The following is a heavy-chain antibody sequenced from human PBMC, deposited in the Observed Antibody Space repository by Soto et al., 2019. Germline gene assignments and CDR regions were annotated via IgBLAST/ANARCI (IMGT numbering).Heavy chain of an antibody. CDR3: AVPSIVGGADY. Sequence: QVQLVQSGAEVKKPGSSVKVSCKASGGTFSSYTISWVRQAPGQGLEWMGRIIPILGIANYAQKFQGRVTITADKSTSTAYMELSSLRSEEPAVYYCAVPSIVGGADYWGQGTLVTVSS. CDR2: IIPILGIA. CDR1: GGTFSSYT. J-gene: IGHJ4*02. V-gene: IGHV1-69*02. D-gene: IGHD1-26*01.